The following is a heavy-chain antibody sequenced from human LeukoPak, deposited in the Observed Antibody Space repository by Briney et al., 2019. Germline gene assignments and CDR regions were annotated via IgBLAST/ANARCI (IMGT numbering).Heavy chain of an antibody. D-gene: IGHD4-23*01. CDR2: MKQDGSET. V-gene: IGHV3-7*01. CDR1: GFTFSTYW. Sequence: PGGSLRLSCAASGFTFSTYWMTWVRQAPEKGLEWVANMKQDGSETYYVDSVKGRFTVSRDNAKNSLYLQMNSLRAEDTAVYYCAPLGLRWGGYFDYWGQGTLVTVSS. J-gene: IGHJ4*02. CDR3: APLGLRWGGYFDY.